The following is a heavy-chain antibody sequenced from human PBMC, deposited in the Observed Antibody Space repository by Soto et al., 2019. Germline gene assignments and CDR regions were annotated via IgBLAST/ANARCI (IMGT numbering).Heavy chain of an antibody. J-gene: IGHJ4*02. V-gene: IGHV1-69*13. Sequence: SVKVSCKASGGTFSSYAISWVRQAPGQGLEWMGGIIPIFGTANYAQKFQGRVTITADESTSTAYMELSSLRSEDTAVYYCARVGRYNSSGHPVDYWGQGTLVTVSS. D-gene: IGHD6-6*01. CDR1: GGTFSSYA. CDR2: IIPIFGTA. CDR3: ARVGRYNSSGHPVDY.